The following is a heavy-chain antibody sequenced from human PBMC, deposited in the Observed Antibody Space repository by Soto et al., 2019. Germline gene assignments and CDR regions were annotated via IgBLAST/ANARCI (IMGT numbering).Heavy chain of an antibody. Sequence: QVQLVESGGGVVQPGRSLRLSCAASGFTFSSYGMHWVRQAPGKGLEWVAVIWYDGSNKYYADSVKGRFTISRDNSKNKLYLQMNSLSAEDTAVYYCARVRIGYSYGVYDYWGQGTLVTVSS. V-gene: IGHV3-33*01. D-gene: IGHD5-18*01. CDR2: IWYDGSNK. J-gene: IGHJ4*02. CDR1: GFTFSSYG. CDR3: ARVRIGYSYGVYDY.